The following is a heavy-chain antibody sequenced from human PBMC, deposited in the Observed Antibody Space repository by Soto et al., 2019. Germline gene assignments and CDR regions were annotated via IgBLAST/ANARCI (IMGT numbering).Heavy chain of an antibody. D-gene: IGHD3-10*01. CDR3: VGGQYYFDY. CDR1: GFPFTTYG. J-gene: IGHJ4*02. Sequence: QVQLVESGGGVVQPGTSLRLSCVASGFPFTTYGMHWVREGPGKGLEWVAVISFDGSNKYYADSVKGRFTISRDNSKNALYLQMNSVRAEDTALDYCVGGQYYFDYRGQGTLVTVSS. CDR2: ISFDGSNK. V-gene: IGHV3-30*03.